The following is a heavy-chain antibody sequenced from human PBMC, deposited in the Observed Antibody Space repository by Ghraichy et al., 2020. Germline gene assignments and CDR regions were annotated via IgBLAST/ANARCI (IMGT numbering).Heavy chain of an antibody. CDR2: ISGSDGNT. V-gene: IGHV3-23*01. CDR1: GFTFSSYA. Sequence: GGSLRLSCAASGFTFSSYALSWVRQAPGKGLEWVSAISGSDGNTYYADSVKGRFTISRDNSKNTLYLQMNSLRAEDTAVYYCAKDLRGSYYRGSGWGQGTLVTVSS. J-gene: IGHJ4*02. D-gene: IGHD1-26*01. CDR3: AKDLRGSYYRGSG.